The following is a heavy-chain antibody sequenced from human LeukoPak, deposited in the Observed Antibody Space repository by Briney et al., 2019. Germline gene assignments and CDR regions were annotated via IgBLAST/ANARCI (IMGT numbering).Heavy chain of an antibody. J-gene: IGHJ4*02. V-gene: IGHV3-21*01. D-gene: IGHD6-6*01. CDR2: ISSGTGSYI. Sequence: GGSLRLSCVASGFSFSSYSMNWVRQAPGKGLEWVSTISSGTGSYIYYADSVRGRFTISRDNAKNSLYLQMNSLRAEDTAVYYCARCSGVFGSSGYWGQGTLVTASS. CDR3: ARCSGVFGSSGY. CDR1: GFSFSSYS.